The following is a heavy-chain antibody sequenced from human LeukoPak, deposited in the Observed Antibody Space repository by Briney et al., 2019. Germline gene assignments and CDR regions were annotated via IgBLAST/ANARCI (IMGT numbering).Heavy chain of an antibody. CDR1: GFTFSSYA. V-gene: IGHV3-30*04. D-gene: IGHD3-22*01. CDR2: ISYDGSTK. Sequence: PGGSLRLSCAASGFTFSSYALHWVRQAPGKGLEWVALISYDGSTKYYADSVKGRFTISRDNSKNTLYLQVNSLRAEDTAVYYCARDYYDSSGNFDYWGQGTLVTVSS. CDR3: ARDYYDSSGNFDY. J-gene: IGHJ4*02.